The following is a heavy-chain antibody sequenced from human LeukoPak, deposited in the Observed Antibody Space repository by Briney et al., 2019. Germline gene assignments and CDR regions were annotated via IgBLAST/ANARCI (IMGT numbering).Heavy chain of an antibody. Sequence: SETLSLTCTVSGGSISSYYWSWIRQPPGKGLEWIGYIYYSGSTNYNPSLKSRVTISVDTSKNQFSLKLSYVTAADTAVYYCARQLWDNWFDPWGQGTLVTVSS. CDR1: GGSISSYY. D-gene: IGHD5-18*01. J-gene: IGHJ5*02. V-gene: IGHV4-59*01. CDR3: ARQLWDNWFDP. CDR2: IYYSGST.